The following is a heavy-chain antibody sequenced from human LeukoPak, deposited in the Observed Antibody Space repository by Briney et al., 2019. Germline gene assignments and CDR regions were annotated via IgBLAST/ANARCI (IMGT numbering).Heavy chain of an antibody. Sequence: GGSLRLSCTTSGLTFSTSGFNWVRQAPGKGLEWVASIGPTGFDRYHADSIKGRFTISRDNANNFLYLQMDSLRAEDTAVYYCATETSGRHYDYWGQGTLLTVSS. V-gene: IGHV3-21*06. CDR3: ATETSGRHYDY. J-gene: IGHJ4*02. CDR2: IGPTGFDR. CDR1: GLTFSTSG. D-gene: IGHD6-19*01.